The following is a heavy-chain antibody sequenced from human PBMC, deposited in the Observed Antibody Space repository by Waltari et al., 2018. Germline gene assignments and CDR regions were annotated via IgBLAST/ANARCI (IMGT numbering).Heavy chain of an antibody. V-gene: IGHV4-39*07. D-gene: IGHD4-17*01. J-gene: IGHJ4*02. CDR2: IYYSGST. CDR3: ARVERSVTHVDY. CDR1: GCSISSSSYY. Sequence: LQLQESGPGLVKPSETLSLTCTVSGCSISSSSYYWGWIRQPPGKGLEWIGSIYYSGSTYYNPSLNSRVTISVDTSKNQFSLKRSSVTAADTAVYYCARVERSVTHVDYGGQGTLVTVSS.